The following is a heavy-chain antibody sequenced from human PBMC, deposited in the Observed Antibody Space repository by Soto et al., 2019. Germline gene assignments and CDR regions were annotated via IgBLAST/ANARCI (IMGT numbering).Heavy chain of an antibody. J-gene: IGHJ3*02. D-gene: IGHD4-4*01. V-gene: IGHV4-31*03. CDR1: GYSISNGGYY. CDR2: IYYSGST. Sequence: QVQLHDSGPGLVKPSHTLSLTCTVSGYSISNGGYYWSWIRQRPGEGLEWLGYIYYSGSTYYNPFLKSRPSISVYTSKNQFSLKVNSVTAADTAVYYCARTTDAIDIWVQGTMVTVSS. CDR3: ARTTDAIDI.